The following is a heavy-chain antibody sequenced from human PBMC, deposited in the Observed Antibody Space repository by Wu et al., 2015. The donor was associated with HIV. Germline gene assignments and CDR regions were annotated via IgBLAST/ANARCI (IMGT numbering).Heavy chain of an antibody. V-gene: IGHV1-69*13. J-gene: IGHJ4*02. CDR3: AGGGGRTSIGTPLTF. CDR2: LIPMYGTA. D-gene: IGHD3-16*01. Sequence: QVQLLQSGAEVKNPGSSVRVSCKASGATFTSYALSWVRQAPGQGLEWMGRLIPMYGTANYAQKFQGRVTITADESTSTAYMDVSSLRSDDTAVYYCAGGGGRTSIGTPLTFWGQGTRGHRLL. CDR1: GATFTSYA.